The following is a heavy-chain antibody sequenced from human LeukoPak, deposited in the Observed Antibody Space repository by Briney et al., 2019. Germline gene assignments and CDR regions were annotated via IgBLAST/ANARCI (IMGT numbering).Heavy chain of an antibody. CDR1: GFTFSNFG. D-gene: IGHD4-17*01. CDR2: ISSDGNDE. CDR3: AKDLTTLTLGKDY. Sequence: PGGSLRLSCAASGFTFSNFGMHWVRQAPGKGLEWVAVISSDGNDEYYANAVKGRFTISRDNSMNTLYLQMNSLRAEDTAIYYCAKDLTTLTLGKDYWGQGTLATVSS. J-gene: IGHJ4*02. V-gene: IGHV3-30*18.